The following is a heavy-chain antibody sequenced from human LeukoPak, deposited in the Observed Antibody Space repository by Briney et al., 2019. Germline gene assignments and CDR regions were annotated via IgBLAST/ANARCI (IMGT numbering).Heavy chain of an antibody. J-gene: IGHJ3*02. CDR2: ISSSSSYT. D-gene: IGHD6-19*01. V-gene: IGHV3-11*06. CDR3: ARVWVVAGSGERAFDI. Sequence: GGSLRLSCAASGFTFSDYYMSWIRLAPGKGLEWVSYISSSSSYTNYADSVKGRFTISRDNAKNSLYLQMNSLRAEGTAVYYCARVWVVAGSGERAFDIWGQGTMVTVSS. CDR1: GFTFSDYY.